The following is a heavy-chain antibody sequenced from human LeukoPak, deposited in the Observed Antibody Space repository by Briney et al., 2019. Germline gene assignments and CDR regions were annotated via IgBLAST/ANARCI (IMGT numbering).Heavy chain of an antibody. J-gene: IGHJ4*02. CDR3: VRACGYLHDFDF. CDR1: GFAFIKYR. D-gene: IGHD3-22*01. Sequence: GGSLRLSCEASGFAFIKYRMHWVRQAPGKGLVWVSFISKDGATRTYVDSVRDRFTISIDNSKNILCLQMNSLKSEDTAMFFCVRACGYLHDFDFWGQGTLVTVSS. CDR2: ISKDGATR. V-gene: IGHV3-74*03.